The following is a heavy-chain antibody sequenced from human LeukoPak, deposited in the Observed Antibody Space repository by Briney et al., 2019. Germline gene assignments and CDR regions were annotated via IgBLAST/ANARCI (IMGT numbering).Heavy chain of an antibody. CDR3: ARGGDYSNYVRY. J-gene: IGHJ4*02. V-gene: IGHV4-34*01. CDR1: GGSFSGYY. Sequence: SETLSLTCAVYGGSFSGYYWSWIRQPPGKGLEWIGEINHSGSTNYNPSLKSRVTISVDTSKNQFSLKLSAVTAADTAVYYCARGGDYSNYVRYWGQGTLVTVSS. D-gene: IGHD4-11*01. CDR2: INHSGST.